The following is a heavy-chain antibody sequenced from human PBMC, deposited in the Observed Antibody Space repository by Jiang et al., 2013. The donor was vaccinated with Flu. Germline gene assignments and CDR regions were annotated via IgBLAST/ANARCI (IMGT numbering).Heavy chain of an antibody. J-gene: IGHJ4*02. V-gene: IGHV3-30*04. D-gene: IGHD6-13*01. CDR2: ISYDGSNK. CDR1: SSYA. Sequence: SSYAMHWVRQAPGKGLEWVAVISYDGSNKYYADSVKGRFTISRDNSKNTLYLQMNSLRAEDTAVYYCARDLGPYSSSCPDYWGQGTLVTVSS. CDR3: ARDLGPYSSSCPDY.